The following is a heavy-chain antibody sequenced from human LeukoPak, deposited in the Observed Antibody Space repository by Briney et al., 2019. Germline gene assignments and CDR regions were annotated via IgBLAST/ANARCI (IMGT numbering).Heavy chain of an antibody. CDR3: ARGRGGSCYSVCDYYYGMDV. CDR1: GGSISSGDYY. CDR2: IYYSGST. J-gene: IGHJ6*02. D-gene: IGHD2-15*01. Sequence: PSQTLSLTCTVSGGSISSGDYYWSWIRQPPGKGLEWIGYIYYSGSTYYNPSLKSRVTISVDTSKNQFSLKLSSVTAADTAVYYCARGRGGSCYSVCDYYYGMDVWGQGTTVTASS. V-gene: IGHV4-30-4*01.